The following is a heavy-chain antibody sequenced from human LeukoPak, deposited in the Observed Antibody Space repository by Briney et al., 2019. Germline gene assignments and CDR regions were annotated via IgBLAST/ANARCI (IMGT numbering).Heavy chain of an antibody. CDR1: GYTFTGYY. V-gene: IGHV1-2*02. D-gene: IGHD2-2*02. CDR3: ARGEGYCSSTSCYMVWFDP. J-gene: IGHJ5*02. CDR2: INPNSGGT. Sequence: ASVKVSCKASGYTFTGYYMHWVRQAPGQGLEWMGWINPNSGGTNYAQKFQGRVTMTRDTSISTAYMELSRLRSDDTAVYYCARGEGYCSSTSCYMVWFDPWGQGTLVTVSS.